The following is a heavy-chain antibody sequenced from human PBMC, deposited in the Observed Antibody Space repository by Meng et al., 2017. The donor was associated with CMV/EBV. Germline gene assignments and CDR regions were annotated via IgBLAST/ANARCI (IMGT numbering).Heavy chain of an antibody. CDR2: IIPILGIA. V-gene: IGHV1-69*10. CDR1: GRTFSSYA. D-gene: IGHD1-26*01. CDR3: ARPTRGGAFDI. J-gene: IGHJ3*02. Sequence: SVKVSCKASGRTFSSYAISWVRQAPGQGLEWMGGIIPILGIANYAQKFQGRVTITADKSTSTAYMELSSLRSEDTAVYYCARPTRGGAFDIWGQGTMVTVSS.